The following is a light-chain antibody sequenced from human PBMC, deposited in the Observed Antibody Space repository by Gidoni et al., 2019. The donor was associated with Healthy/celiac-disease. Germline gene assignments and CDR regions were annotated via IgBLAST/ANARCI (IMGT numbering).Light chain of an antibody. V-gene: IGKV3-15*01. J-gene: IGKJ2*04. CDR2: GAS. CDR3: QQYNNWPPVCS. Sequence: EIVMTQSPATLSVSPGERATLSCRASQSVSSNLAWYQQKPGQAPRLLIYGASTRATGIPGRFSGSGSGTEFTLTISSLQSEDFAVYYCQQYNNWPPVCSFGQGTKLEIK. CDR1: QSVSSN.